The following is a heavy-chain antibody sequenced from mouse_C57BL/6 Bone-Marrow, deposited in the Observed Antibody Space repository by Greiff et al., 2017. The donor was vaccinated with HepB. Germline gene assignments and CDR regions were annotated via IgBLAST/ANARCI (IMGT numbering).Heavy chain of an antibody. CDR1: GFTFSDYG. J-gene: IGHJ4*01. Sequence: EVKLMESGGGLVQPGGSLKLSCAASGFTFSDYGMAWVRQAPRKGPEWVAFISNLAYSIYYADTVTGRFTISRENAKNTLYLEMSSLRSEDTAMYYCARDYYGAMDYWGKGTTVTVSS. D-gene: IGHD2-1*01. V-gene: IGHV5-15*01. CDR2: ISNLAYSI. CDR3: ARDYYGAMDY.